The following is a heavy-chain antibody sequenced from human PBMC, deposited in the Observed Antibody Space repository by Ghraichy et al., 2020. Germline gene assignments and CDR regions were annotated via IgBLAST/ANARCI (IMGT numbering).Heavy chain of an antibody. CDR2: TYYRSKWYN. CDR3: AREYPYSSGSYYYYGMDV. D-gene: IGHD6-19*01. Sequence: SQTLSLTCAISGDSVSSNSAAWNWIRQSPSRGLEWLGRTYYRSKWYNDYAVSVKSRITINPDTSKNQFSLQLNSVTPEDTAVYYCAREYPYSSGSYYYYGMDVWGQGTTVTVSS. J-gene: IGHJ6*02. CDR1: GDSVSSNSAA. V-gene: IGHV6-1*01.